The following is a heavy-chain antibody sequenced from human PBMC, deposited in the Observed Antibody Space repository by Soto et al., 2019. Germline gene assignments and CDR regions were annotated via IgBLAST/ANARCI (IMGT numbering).Heavy chain of an antibody. CDR3: ARKPETGTTVPFDY. Sequence: PGGSLRLSCAASGFTFSSFGMHWVRQAPGKGLEWVAVISYDGSEKYHADSVKGRFTISRDNSKNTLYLQMNSLRAEDTAVYYCARKPETGTTVPFDYWGQGTLVTVS. D-gene: IGHD1-1*01. CDR2: ISYDGSEK. J-gene: IGHJ4*02. CDR1: GFTFSSFG. V-gene: IGHV3-30*03.